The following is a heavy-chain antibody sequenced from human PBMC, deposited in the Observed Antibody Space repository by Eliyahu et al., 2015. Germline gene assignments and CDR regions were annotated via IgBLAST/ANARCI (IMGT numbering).Heavy chain of an antibody. J-gene: IGHJ3*02. CDR3: ARTASSSATWGAYDI. Sequence: QVTLRESGPALVKPTQTLTLTCTFSGFSLSTXGMCVTWIRQPPGKALEWLAFINWDDDKYYSTSLKTRLTISKDTSRNQVVLTMTNMDPVDTGTYYCARTASSSATWGAYDIWGQGTVVTVSS. CDR1: GFSLSTXGMC. D-gene: IGHD6-13*01. CDR2: INWDDDK. V-gene: IGHV2-70*01.